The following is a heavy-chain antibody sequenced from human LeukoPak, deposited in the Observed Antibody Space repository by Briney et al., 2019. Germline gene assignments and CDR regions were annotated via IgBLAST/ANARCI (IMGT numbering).Heavy chain of an antibody. J-gene: IGHJ6*02. D-gene: IGHD2-2*01. CDR3: ARIYCSSTSCPPGRYYYYGMDV. V-gene: IGHV1-3*01. CDR2: INAGNGNT. CDR1: GYTFTSYA. Sequence: ASVKVSCKASGYTFTSYAMHWVRQAPGQRLEWMGWINAGNGNTKYSQKFQGRITITRDTSASTAYMELSSLRSEDTAVYYCARIYCSSTSCPPGRYYYYGMDVWAKGPRSPSP.